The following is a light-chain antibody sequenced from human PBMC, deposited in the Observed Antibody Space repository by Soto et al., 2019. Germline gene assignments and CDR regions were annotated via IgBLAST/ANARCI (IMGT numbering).Light chain of an antibody. CDR2: SDN. V-gene: IGLV1-44*01. CDR1: SSNIGTNT. J-gene: IGLJ2*01. Sequence: QSVLTQPPSASGTPGQRVTISCSGSSSNIGTNTVIWYQQLPGAAPKLLIYSDNQRPSGVPDRFSGSKSGTSASLATSGLQSEDEADYYCAAWDVSLVVFGGGTQLTVL. CDR3: AAWDVSLVV.